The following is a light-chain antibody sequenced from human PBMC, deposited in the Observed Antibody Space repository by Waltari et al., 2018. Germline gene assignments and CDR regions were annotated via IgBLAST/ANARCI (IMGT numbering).Light chain of an antibody. Sequence: EILMTQSPATMSLSPGERATFSCRASQNVGRDLAWYQQRRGQPPRLLIYGASNRATGVPARFSGSGSGTEFSLTISGLESDDFAVYYCQHYNNWPPGITFGQGTRLELE. CDR3: QHYNNWPPGIT. CDR2: GAS. CDR1: QNVGRD. V-gene: IGKV3-15*01. J-gene: IGKJ5*01.